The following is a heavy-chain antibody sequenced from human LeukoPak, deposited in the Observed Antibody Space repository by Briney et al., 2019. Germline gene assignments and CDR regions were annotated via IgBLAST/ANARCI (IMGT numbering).Heavy chain of an antibody. D-gene: IGHD5/OR15-5a*01. CDR2: LVPNSGGT. J-gene: IGHJ6*03. CDR1: AYRFTVYY. CDR3: ARGAFSVHDHDYYYYLDV. Sequence: ASVTLSFAASAYRFTVYYLPWVCQAPGLGPGRMGWLVPNSGGTDYAQKFLGRVTLTIDTSLNTAYMELSGLRSDDTALYYCARGAFSVHDHDYYYYLDVWGTGTSVTVAS. V-gene: IGHV1-2*02.